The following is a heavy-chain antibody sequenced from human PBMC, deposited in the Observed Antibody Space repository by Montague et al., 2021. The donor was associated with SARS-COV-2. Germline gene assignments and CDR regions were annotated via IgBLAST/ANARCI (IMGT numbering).Heavy chain of an antibody. Sequence: CAISGDSVSSNSVAWSWIRRSPSRGLEWLGRTYYRSKWYSDYAPSVRGRLTVNPDASKNEFSLELNYVTPEDTAVYYCVRYSGLFYFDFWGQGTLATVSS. CDR2: TYYRSKWYS. CDR3: VRYSGLFYFDF. CDR1: GDSVSSNSVA. J-gene: IGHJ4*02. D-gene: IGHD6-19*01. V-gene: IGHV6-1*01.